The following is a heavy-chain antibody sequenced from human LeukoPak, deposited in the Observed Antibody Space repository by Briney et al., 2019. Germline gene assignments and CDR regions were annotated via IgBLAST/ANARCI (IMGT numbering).Heavy chain of an antibody. CDR1: GFASTTFW. Sequence: PGGSLRLSCATSGFASTTFWMNWVRQAPGKGLERVATINQGGTEKYYMDSVKGRFTISRDNAKNSLYLQMYGVTAGDTAVYYCARDGRPDGLFCDNWGQGTLVTVSS. CDR2: INQGGTEK. D-gene: IGHD5-24*01. J-gene: IGHJ4*02. V-gene: IGHV3-7*01. CDR3: ARDGRPDGLFCDN.